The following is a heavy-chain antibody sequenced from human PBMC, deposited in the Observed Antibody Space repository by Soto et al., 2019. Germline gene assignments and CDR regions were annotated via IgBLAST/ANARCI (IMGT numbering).Heavy chain of an antibody. D-gene: IGHD4-4*01. CDR1: GFTFSSYG. CDR2: IWYDGRNK. CDR3: ARDIDYSNSYYGMDV. J-gene: IGHJ6*02. Sequence: QVQLVESGGGVAQPGRSLRLSCAASGFTFSSYGMHWVRQAPGKGLEWVAVIWYDGRNKYYADSVKGRFTISRDNSKNTLYLQMNSLRAEDTAVYHCARDIDYSNSYYGMDVWGQGTTVTVSS. V-gene: IGHV3-33*01.